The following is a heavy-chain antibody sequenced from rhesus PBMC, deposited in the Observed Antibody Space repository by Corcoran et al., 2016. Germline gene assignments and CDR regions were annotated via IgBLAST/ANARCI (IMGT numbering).Heavy chain of an antibody. V-gene: IGHV4S12*01. CDR3: ARAGYYGSGYYDY. CDR2: IYSNSAST. CDR1: GGTISSGYCY. D-gene: IGHD3-28*01. Sequence: QVQLQESGPGVVKPSETLSLTCAVSGGTISSGYCYWSWIRQPPGKGLEWIGGIYSNSASTPYNPPLKSRVTISKDTSKNQFSLKLSSVTATDTAVYYCARAGYYGSGYYDYWGQGVLVTVSS. J-gene: IGHJ4*01.